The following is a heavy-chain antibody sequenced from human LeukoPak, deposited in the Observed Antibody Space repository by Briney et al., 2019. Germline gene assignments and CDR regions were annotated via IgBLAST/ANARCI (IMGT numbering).Heavy chain of an antibody. J-gene: IGHJ4*02. CDR2: ISYDGSNK. CDR3: ARDKSAAADYYFDY. V-gene: IGHV3-30*03. D-gene: IGHD3-10*01. CDR1: GFTFSSYG. Sequence: GGSLRLSCAAPGFTFSSYGMHWVRQAPGKGLEWVAVISYDGSNKYYADSVKGRFTISRDNSKNTLYLQMISLRTDDTAVYYCARDKSAAADYYFDYWGQGTLVTVSS.